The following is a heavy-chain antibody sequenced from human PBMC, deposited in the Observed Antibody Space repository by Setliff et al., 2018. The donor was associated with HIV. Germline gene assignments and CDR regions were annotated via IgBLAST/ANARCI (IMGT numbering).Heavy chain of an antibody. Sequence: SETLSLTCAVSGYSISSGYYWAWIRQPPGKGLEWIGHIYHTGSTYSNPSLKRRVTISVDTSKNQLSLKLRSVTAADTAVYYCARARITMIGGRLEPYAFDRWGQGTKVTVSS. CDR3: ARARITMIGGRLEPYAFDR. CDR2: IYHTGST. D-gene: IGHD3-10*01. V-gene: IGHV4-38-2*01. J-gene: IGHJ3*01. CDR1: GYSISSGYY.